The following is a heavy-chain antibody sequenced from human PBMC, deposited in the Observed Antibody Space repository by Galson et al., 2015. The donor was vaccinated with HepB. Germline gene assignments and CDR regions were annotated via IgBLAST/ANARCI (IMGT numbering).Heavy chain of an antibody. CDR2: IVVGSGNT. V-gene: IGHV1-58*01. CDR1: GFTFTSSA. CDR3: AADASYYYDSSGYAVGDAFGI. J-gene: IGHJ3*02. Sequence: SVKVSCKASGFTFTSSAVQWVRQARGQRLEWIGWIVVGSGNTNYAQKFQERVTITRDMSTSTAYMELSSLRSEDTAVYYCAADASYYYDSSGYAVGDAFGIWGQGTMVTVSS. D-gene: IGHD3-22*01.